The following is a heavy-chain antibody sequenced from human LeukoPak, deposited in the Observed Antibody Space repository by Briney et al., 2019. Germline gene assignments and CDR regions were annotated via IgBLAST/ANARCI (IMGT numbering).Heavy chain of an antibody. J-gene: IGHJ4*02. Sequence: GGSLRLSCAASGFTFSSYAMSWVRQAPGKGLEWVSDLGGNSGYTYYADSVKGRFTVSRDNSKNTLSLQVNSLRVEDTAVYYCARKSSHFDSSGYFDYWGQGTLLTVSS. CDR1: GFTFSSYA. CDR2: LGGNSGYT. D-gene: IGHD3-22*01. V-gene: IGHV3-23*01. CDR3: ARKSSHFDSSGYFDY.